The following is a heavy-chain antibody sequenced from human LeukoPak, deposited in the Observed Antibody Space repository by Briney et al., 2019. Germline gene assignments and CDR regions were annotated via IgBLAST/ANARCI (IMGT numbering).Heavy chain of an antibody. CDR3: ARVNTVMATFDY. J-gene: IGHJ4*02. V-gene: IGHV4-38-2*01. D-gene: IGHD5-24*01. CDR2: ISHSGST. Sequence: SETLSLTCVVSGSSPSSSYYGAWIRQPPGKGLEWIATISHSGSTYYNPSLKSRVTLSVDMSQNQHSLRLNSVTVADTAVYFCARVNTVMATFDYWGRGTPVTVSS. CDR1: GSSPSSSYY.